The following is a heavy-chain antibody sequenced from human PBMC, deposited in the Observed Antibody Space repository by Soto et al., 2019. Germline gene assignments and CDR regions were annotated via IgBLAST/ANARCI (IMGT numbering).Heavy chain of an antibody. CDR2: IRSKANSYAA. Sequence: GGSLRLSCAASGFTFSGSAMHWVRQASGKGLEWVGRIRSKANSYAAAYAASVKGRFTISRDDSKNTAYLQMNSLKTEDTAVYYCTRRRDCYNLYYYYGMDVWGQGTTVTVSS. CDR3: TRRRDCYNLYYYYGMDV. CDR1: GFTFSGSA. V-gene: IGHV3-73*01. D-gene: IGHD2-21*01. J-gene: IGHJ6*02.